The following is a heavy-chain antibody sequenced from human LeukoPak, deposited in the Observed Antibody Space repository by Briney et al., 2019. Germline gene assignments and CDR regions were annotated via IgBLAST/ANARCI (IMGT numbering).Heavy chain of an antibody. V-gene: IGHV3-30*18. Sequence: GRSLRLSCAASGFTFSSYGMHWVRQAPGKGLEWVVVISYDGSNKYYADSVKGRFTISRDNSKNTLYLQMNSLRAEDTAVYYCAKDTYSSSWYYYYYYYGMDVWGQGTTVTVSS. J-gene: IGHJ6*02. CDR3: AKDTYSSSWYYYYYYYGMDV. CDR1: GFTFSSYG. D-gene: IGHD6-13*01. CDR2: ISYDGSNK.